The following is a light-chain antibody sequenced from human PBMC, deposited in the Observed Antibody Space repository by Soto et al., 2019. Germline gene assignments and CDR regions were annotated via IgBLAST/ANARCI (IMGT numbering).Light chain of an antibody. CDR2: GDN. CDR1: SGSVASNY. Sequence: NFMLTQPHSVSESPGKTVTISCTGSSGSVASNYVHWYQRRPGSAPTIVIYGDNQRPSGVPDRFSGSIDSSSNSAALTISRRKSEDEADYFCQSYDRSSLYVFGTGTKVTVL. V-gene: IGLV6-57*02. J-gene: IGLJ1*01. CDR3: QSYDRSSLYV.